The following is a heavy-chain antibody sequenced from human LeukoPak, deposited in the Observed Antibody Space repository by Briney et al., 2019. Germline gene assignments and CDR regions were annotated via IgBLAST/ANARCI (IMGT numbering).Heavy chain of an antibody. CDR1: GFTFSSYE. D-gene: IGHD3-9*01. CDR3: ARGANILTGYPYYFDY. V-gene: IGHV3-48*03. CDR2: ISSGSTI. Sequence: GGSLRLSCAASGFTFSSYEMNWVRQAPGKGLEWVSYISSGSTIYYADSVKGRFTISRDNAKNSLYLQMNSLRAEDTAVYYCARGANILTGYPYYFDYWGQGTLVTVSS. J-gene: IGHJ4*02.